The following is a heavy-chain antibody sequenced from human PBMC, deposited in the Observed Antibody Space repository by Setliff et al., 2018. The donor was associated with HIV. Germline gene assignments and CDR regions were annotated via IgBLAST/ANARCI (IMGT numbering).Heavy chain of an antibody. V-gene: IGHV4-38-2*02. CDR1: GYSISSGYY. J-gene: IGHJ3*02. Sequence: SETLSLTCTVSGYSISSGYYWGWIRQPPGKGLEWIGSIYHSGSTYYNPSLKSRVTISVDTSKDQFSLKLSSVTAADTAVHYCAREKEDDYVWGSYRSNAFDIWGQGTMVTVSS. D-gene: IGHD3-16*02. CDR2: IYHSGST. CDR3: AREKEDDYVWGSYRSNAFDI.